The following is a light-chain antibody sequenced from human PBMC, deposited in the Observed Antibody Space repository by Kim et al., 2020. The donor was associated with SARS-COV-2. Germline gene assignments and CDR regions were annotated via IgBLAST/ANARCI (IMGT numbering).Light chain of an antibody. CDR1: QGISSY. J-gene: IGKJ2*01. V-gene: IGKV1-9*01. CDR2: TAS. Sequence: SASVGDSVTITCRTSQGISSYLAWYQQKPGQAPKILIDTASTSQSGVPSRFSGSGSGTEFTLTIRSLQPEDFATYYCQQLSSYPYTFGQGTKLEI. CDR3: QQLSSYPYT.